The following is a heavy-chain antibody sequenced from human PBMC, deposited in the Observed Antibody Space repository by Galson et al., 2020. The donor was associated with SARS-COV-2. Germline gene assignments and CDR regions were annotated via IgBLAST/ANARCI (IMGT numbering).Heavy chain of an antibody. CDR1: GFDFSTFG. D-gene: IGHD3-22*01. J-gene: IGHJ6*02. V-gene: IGHV3-30*18. Sequence: GGSLRLSCAASGFDFSTFGMHWVRQAPGKGLEWVAVISYDGRNQYYADSVKGRFTISRDNSKSSLYLQRSSLRAEDTAVYYCAKAPGTSSYAYSGYYPPQCYYGMDVWGPGTTVTVSS. CDR3: AKAPGTSSYAYSGYYPPQCYYGMDV. CDR2: ISYDGRNQ.